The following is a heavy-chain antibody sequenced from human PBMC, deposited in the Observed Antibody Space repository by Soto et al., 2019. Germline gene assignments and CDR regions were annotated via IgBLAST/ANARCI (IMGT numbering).Heavy chain of an antibody. Sequence: ASVKVSCKASGGTFSSYAISWVRQAPGQGLEWMGGIIPIFGTANYAQKFQGRVTITADESTSTAYMELSSLRSEDTAVYYCARDRYYGSGSYYSAFDYWGQGTLVTVSS. J-gene: IGHJ4*02. CDR1: GGTFSSYA. D-gene: IGHD3-10*01. V-gene: IGHV1-69*13. CDR2: IIPIFGTA. CDR3: ARDRYYGSGSYYSAFDY.